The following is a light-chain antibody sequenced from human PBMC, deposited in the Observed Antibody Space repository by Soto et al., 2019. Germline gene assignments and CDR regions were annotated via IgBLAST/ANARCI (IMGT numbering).Light chain of an antibody. CDR1: NIGSKS. CDR2: DGR. Sequence: SYYLTQPPSVSVAPVQTARIPCGGDNIGSKSVYWYQQKPGQAPVLVVYDGRDRPSGIPELFSGSNSGTTATLTISRVEAVDEDDYFCQLCDSTSXHYVLGAGTKVX. V-gene: IGLV3-21*02. J-gene: IGLJ1*01. CDR3: QLCDSTSXHYV.